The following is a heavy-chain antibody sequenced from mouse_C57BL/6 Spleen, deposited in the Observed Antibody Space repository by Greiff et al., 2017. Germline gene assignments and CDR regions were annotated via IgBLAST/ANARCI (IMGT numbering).Heavy chain of an antibody. J-gene: IGHJ1*03. CDR2: ISDGGSYT. CDR3: AREGDGSSYKYFDV. CDR1: GFTFSSYA. D-gene: IGHD1-1*01. V-gene: IGHV5-4*01. Sequence: EVQLVESGGGLVKPGGSLKLSCAASGFTFSSYAMSWVRQTPEKRLEWVATISDGGSYTYYPDNVKGRFTISRDNAKNNLYLQMSHLKSEDTAMYYCAREGDGSSYKYFDVWGTGTTVTGSS.